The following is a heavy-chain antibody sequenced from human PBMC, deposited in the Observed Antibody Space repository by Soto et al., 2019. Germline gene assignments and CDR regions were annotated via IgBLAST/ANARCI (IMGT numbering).Heavy chain of an antibody. Sequence: SETLSLTCTVSGGSISSYYWSWIRQPPGKGLECIGYIYYSGSTYYNPSLKSRVTISVDTSKNQFSLKLSSVTAADTAVYYCARGFQHWGQGTLVTVSS. J-gene: IGHJ1*01. CDR3: ARGFQH. V-gene: IGHV4-59*12. CDR1: GGSISSYY. CDR2: IYYSGST.